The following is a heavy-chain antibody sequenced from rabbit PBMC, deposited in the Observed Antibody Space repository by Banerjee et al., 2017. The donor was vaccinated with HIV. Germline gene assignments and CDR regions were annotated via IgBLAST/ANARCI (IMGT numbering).Heavy chain of an antibody. Sequence: QEQLVESGGGLVQPEGSLTLTCTASGFSFSNKYVMCWVRQAPGKGLEWIGCINSSSRNVVYASWATGRFTISKPSSTTVTLQMTSLTAADTATYLCARDVAGAIGWNFNLWGPGTLVTVS. D-gene: IGHD4-1*01. CDR1: GFSFSNKYV. CDR2: INSSSRNV. J-gene: IGHJ4*01. V-gene: IGHV1S45*01. CDR3: ARDVAGAIGWNFNL.